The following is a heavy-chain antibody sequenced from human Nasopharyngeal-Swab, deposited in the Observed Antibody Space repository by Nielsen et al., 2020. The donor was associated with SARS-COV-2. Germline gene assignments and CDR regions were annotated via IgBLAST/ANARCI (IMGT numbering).Heavy chain of an antibody. Sequence: GESLKISCAASGFTFSSYWMTWVRQAPGKGLEWVANIKHDGSAKYYADSVKGRFTISRDNAKNSLYLQMNSLGPEDTALYYCAKLGVQGAVADHFDSWGQGTLVTVSS. J-gene: IGHJ4*02. D-gene: IGHD6-19*01. V-gene: IGHV3-7*03. CDR3: AKLGVQGAVADHFDS. CDR1: GFTFSSYW. CDR2: IKHDGSAK.